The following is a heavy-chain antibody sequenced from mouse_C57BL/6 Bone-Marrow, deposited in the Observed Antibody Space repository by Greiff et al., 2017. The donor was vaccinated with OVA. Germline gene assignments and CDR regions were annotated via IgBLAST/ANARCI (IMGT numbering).Heavy chain of an antibody. CDR1: GFTFSSYA. V-gene: IGHV5-9-1*02. Sequence: EVTVEESGEGLVKPGGSLKLSCAASGFTFSSYAMSWVRQTPEKRLEWVAYISSGGDYIYYADTVKGRFTISRDNARNTLYLQMSSLKSEDTAMYYCTRLLDAMDYWGQGTSVTVSS. CDR3: TRLLDAMDY. D-gene: IGHD2-1*01. J-gene: IGHJ4*01. CDR2: ISSGGDYI.